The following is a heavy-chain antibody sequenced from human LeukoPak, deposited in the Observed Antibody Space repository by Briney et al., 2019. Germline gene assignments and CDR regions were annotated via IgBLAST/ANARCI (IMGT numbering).Heavy chain of an antibody. Sequence: PSETLSLTCTVSGGSISSYYWSWIRQPPGKGLEWIGYIYYSGSTNYNPSLKSRVTISVDTSKNQFSLKLSSVTAADTTVYYCARVAGTGYDAFDIWGQGTMVTVSS. CDR3: ARVAGTGYDAFDI. D-gene: IGHD6-19*01. V-gene: IGHV4-59*01. CDR2: IYYSGST. CDR1: GGSISSYY. J-gene: IGHJ3*02.